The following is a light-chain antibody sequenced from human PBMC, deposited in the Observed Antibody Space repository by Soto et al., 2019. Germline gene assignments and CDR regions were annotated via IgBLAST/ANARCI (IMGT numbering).Light chain of an antibody. CDR1: QSAFSSY. V-gene: IGKV3-20*01. J-gene: IGKJ1*01. CDR2: SAS. Sequence: ETVLTQSPGTLSLSPGERATLSCRASQSAFSSYLAWFQKKPGQAPRLLIYSASSRATGVPDRFSGSGSGTDFTLTISRLEPEDFSVYYCQQYGSSPLTLGQGTKVELK. CDR3: QQYGSSPLT.